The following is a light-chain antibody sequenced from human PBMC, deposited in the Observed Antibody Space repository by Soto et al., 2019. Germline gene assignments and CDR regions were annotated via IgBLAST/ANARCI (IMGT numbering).Light chain of an antibody. J-gene: IGKJ1*01. CDR1: QGIRND. CDR2: AAS. V-gene: IGKV1-6*01. CDR3: LQDYNYPLT. Sequence: AIQMTQSPSSLSASVGDTVTITCRASQGIRNDLGWYQQKPGRAPNLLIYAASSLQSGVPYRFSGSGSGTDFTLTISSLQPEDFATYYCLQDYNYPLTFGQGTKVEIK.